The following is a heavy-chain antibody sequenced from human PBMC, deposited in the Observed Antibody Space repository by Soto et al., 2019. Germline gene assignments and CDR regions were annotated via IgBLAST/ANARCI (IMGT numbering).Heavy chain of an antibody. CDR1: GFTFSSYA. Sequence: QPGGSLRLSCAASGFTFSSYAMHWVRQAPGKGLEWVAVISYDGSTIYYADSVKGRFSISRDNSKNTLHLEMHNLRPEDTAVYYCVKVGGSSSWYRFYFDYWGQGTLVTVSS. J-gene: IGHJ4*02. CDR2: ISYDGSTI. CDR3: VKVGGSSSWYRFYFDY. D-gene: IGHD6-13*01. V-gene: IGHV3-30*18.